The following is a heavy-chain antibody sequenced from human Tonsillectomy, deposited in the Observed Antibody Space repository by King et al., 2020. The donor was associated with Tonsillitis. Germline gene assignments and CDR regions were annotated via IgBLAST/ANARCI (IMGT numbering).Heavy chain of an antibody. Sequence: QLVQSGSELKKPGASVKVSCKAFGYTFTNYAMNWVRQAPGQGLEWMGWINTNTGNPTYAQGFTGRFVFSLDTSVSTAYLQINSLKAEDTAVYYCAREATYYYDSSGSNWFDPWGQGTLVTVSS. CDR3: AREATYYYDSSGSNWFDP. J-gene: IGHJ5*02. D-gene: IGHD3-22*01. CDR1: GYTFTNYA. V-gene: IGHV7-4-1*02. CDR2: INTNTGNP.